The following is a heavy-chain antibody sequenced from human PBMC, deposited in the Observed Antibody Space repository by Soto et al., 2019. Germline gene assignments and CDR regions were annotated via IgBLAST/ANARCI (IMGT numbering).Heavy chain of an antibody. CDR2: IIPIPDIT. CDR3: ARDRIATRGDAFDL. J-gene: IGHJ3*01. CDR1: GDSFNDYY. D-gene: IGHD2-21*01. Sequence: SVKVSCKTSGDSFNDYYIHWVRQAPGQGLEWMGRIIPIPDITNYAQKFQGRVTVTADRSTSTAYMELTSLKSEDTAVYYCARDRIATRGDAFDLWGQGTMVTVSS. V-gene: IGHV1-69*04.